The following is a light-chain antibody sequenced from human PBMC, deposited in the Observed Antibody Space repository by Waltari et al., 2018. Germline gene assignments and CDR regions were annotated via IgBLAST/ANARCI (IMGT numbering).Light chain of an antibody. CDR2: DTD. J-gene: IGLJ2*01. V-gene: IGLV7-46*01. CDR3: WLHYSGAQV. CDR1: AGAVTGSHF. Sequence: QAVVTQEPSLTVSPGGTVTLTCGSSAGAVTGSHFPYWFQQKPGKVPRTLIYDTDKKFAPTPARFSGSLLGGKAALTLSGARPEDEAEYYCWLHYSGAQVFGGGTRLTVL.